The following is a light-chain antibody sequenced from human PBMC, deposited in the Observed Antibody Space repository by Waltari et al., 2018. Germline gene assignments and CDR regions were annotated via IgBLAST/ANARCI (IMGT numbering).Light chain of an antibody. CDR2: DVS. J-gene: IGLJ2*01. CDR1: SRDVGGSAY. Sequence: QSALTQPRSVSGSPGQSVTISCPGNSRDVGGSAYVAWYQQHPGNVPKLMIYDVSKRPSGVPDRFSGSKSGNTASLTISGLQAEDEADYYCCSNAGNYEVFGGGTKLTVL. CDR3: CSNAGNYEV. V-gene: IGLV2-11*01.